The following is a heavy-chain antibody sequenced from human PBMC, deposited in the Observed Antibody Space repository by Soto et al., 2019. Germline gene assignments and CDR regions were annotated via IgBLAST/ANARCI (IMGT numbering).Heavy chain of an antibody. CDR2: IIPILGIA. J-gene: IGHJ4*02. Sequence: QVQLVQSGAEVKKPGSSVKVSCKASGGTFSSYTISWVRQAPGHGLEWMGRIIPILGIANYAQKFQGRVTITADKSTSTAYMELSSLRSEDTAVYYCARVVDTAMADFYYFDYWGQGTLVTVSS. V-gene: IGHV1-69*02. D-gene: IGHD5-18*01. CDR3: ARVVDTAMADFYYFDY. CDR1: GGTFSSYT.